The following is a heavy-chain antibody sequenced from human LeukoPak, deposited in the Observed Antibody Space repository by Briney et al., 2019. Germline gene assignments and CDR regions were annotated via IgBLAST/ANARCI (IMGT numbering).Heavy chain of an antibody. J-gene: IGHJ6*02. CDR2: IYSGGST. CDR1: GFTVSSNY. V-gene: IGHV3-66*01. Sequence: LSGGSLRLSCAASGFTVSSNYMSWVRHAPGKGLEWVSVIYSGGSTYYADSVKGRFTISRDNSKNTLYLQMNSLRAEDTAVYYCARDIVVPAAMLGDYYYYGMDVWGQGTTVTVSS. D-gene: IGHD2-2*01. CDR3: ARDIVVPAAMLGDYYYYGMDV.